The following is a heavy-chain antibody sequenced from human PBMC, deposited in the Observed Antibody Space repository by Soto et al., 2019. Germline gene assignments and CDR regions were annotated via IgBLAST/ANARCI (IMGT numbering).Heavy chain of an antibody. V-gene: IGHV1-24*01. Sequence: ASVKVSCNVSGYTLTELSMHWVRQAPGKGLEWMGGFDPEDGETIYAQKFQGRVTMTEDTSTDTAYMELSSLRSEDTAVYYCATLAYSSSWYYFDYWGQGTLVTVSS. CDR3: ATLAYSSSWYYFDY. CDR1: GYTLTELS. J-gene: IGHJ4*02. D-gene: IGHD6-13*01. CDR2: FDPEDGET.